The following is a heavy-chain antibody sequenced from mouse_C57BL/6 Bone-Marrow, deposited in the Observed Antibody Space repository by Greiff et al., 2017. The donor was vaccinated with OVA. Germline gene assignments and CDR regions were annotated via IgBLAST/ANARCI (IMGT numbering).Heavy chain of an antibody. V-gene: IGHV7-1*01. Sequence: EVKVVESGGGLVQSGRSLRLSCVTSGFTFSDFYMEWVRQAPGKGLEWIAASRNKANDYTTEYSASVKGRFIVSRDTSQSILYRQMNALRAEDTAIYYCAREANWDRFAYWGQGTLVTVSA. CDR3: AREANWDRFAY. J-gene: IGHJ3*01. CDR1: GFTFSDFY. D-gene: IGHD4-1*02. CDR2: SRNKANDYTT.